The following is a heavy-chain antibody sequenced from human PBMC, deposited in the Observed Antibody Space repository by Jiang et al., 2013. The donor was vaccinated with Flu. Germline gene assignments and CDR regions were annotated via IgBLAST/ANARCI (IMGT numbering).Heavy chain of an antibody. CDR3: ARDLRHTTSPRRHSTSSRFDF. V-gene: IGHV6-1*01. CDR1: GDSVSSNSAA. D-gene: IGHD6-6*01. J-gene: IGHJ4*02. Sequence: QTLSLTCAISGDSVSSNSAAWNWIRQSPSRGLEWLGRTYYRSEWNNDYAPSVKSRVVINPDTSKNQFSLQLNSVTPEDTAVYFCARDLRHTTSPRRHSTSSRFDFWGQGLLVTV. CDR2: TYYRSEWNN.